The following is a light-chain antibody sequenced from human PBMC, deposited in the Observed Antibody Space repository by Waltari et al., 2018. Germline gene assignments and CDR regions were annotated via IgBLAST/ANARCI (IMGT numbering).Light chain of an antibody. V-gene: IGKV1-39*01. Sequence: DIQMTQSPSSLSASVGYRVTITCRASQSISSYLNWYQQTLGKAPKLLIYAASSLQSGVPSRFSGSGSGTDFTLSISSLQPEDFATYYCQQSYSTPQTFGQGTKVEIK. CDR2: AAS. J-gene: IGKJ1*01. CDR3: QQSYSTPQT. CDR1: QSISSY.